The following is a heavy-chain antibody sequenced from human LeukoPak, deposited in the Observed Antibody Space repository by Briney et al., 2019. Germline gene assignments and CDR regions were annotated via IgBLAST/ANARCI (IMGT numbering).Heavy chain of an antibody. D-gene: IGHD2-8*01. V-gene: IGHV1-18*01. CDR2: ISAYNGNT. CDR3: AREMVYAPGTIDY. CDR1: GYTFTSYG. Sequence: ASVKVSCKASGYTFTSYGISWVRQAPGQGLEWMGWISAYNGNTNYAQKLQGRVTVTTDTSTSTAYMGLRSLRSDDTAVYYCAREMVYAPGTIDYWGQGTLVTVSS. J-gene: IGHJ4*02.